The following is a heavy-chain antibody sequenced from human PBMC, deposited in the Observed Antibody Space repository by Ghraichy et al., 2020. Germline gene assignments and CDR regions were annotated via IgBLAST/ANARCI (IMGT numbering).Heavy chain of an antibody. V-gene: IGHV3-30-3*01. J-gene: IGHJ6*02. D-gene: IGHD3-9*01. CDR1: GFTFSSYA. CDR2: ISYDGSNK. Sequence: LSLTCAASGFTFSSYAMYWVRQAPGKGLEWVAVISYDGSNKYYADSVKGRFTISRDNSKNTLYLQMNSLRAEDTAVYYCARDRYFDWLSSIYYYYGMDVWGQGTTVTVSS. CDR3: ARDRYFDWLSSIYYYYGMDV.